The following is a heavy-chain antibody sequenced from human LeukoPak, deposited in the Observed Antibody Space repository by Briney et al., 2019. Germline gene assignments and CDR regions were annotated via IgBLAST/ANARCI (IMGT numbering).Heavy chain of an antibody. V-gene: IGHV3-23*01. CDR3: AKDLQSGGPGSPSDY. CDR1: GFTFSSYA. CDR2: ISGSGGST. J-gene: IGHJ4*02. D-gene: IGHD3-10*01. Sequence: GGSLRLSYAASGFTFSSYAMSWVRQAPGKGLEWVSAISGSGGSTYYADSVKGRFTISRDNSKNTLYLQMNSLRAEDTAVYYCAKDLQSGGPGSPSDYWGQGTLVTVSS.